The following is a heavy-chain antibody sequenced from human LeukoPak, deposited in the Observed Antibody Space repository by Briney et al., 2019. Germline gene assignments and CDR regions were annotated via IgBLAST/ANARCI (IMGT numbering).Heavy chain of an antibody. J-gene: IGHJ4*02. Sequence: ASVKVSCKASGYTLTGYYMHWVRQAPGQGLEWMGWVNPNSGGTNYAQKFQGRVTMTRDTSISTAYMELSRLRSDDTAVYYCARVVGIAVAGGGYWGQGTLVTVSS. CDR3: ARVVGIAVAGGGY. V-gene: IGHV1-2*02. CDR2: VNPNSGGT. CDR1: GYTLTGYY. D-gene: IGHD6-19*01.